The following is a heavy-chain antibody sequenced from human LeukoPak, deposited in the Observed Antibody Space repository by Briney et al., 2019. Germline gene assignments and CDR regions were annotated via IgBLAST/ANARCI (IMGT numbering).Heavy chain of an antibody. J-gene: IGHJ4*02. CDR2: INTGGRNT. CDR3: ARVGKSGSYYYFDY. CDR1: GFTFSTYW. V-gene: IGHV3-74*01. Sequence: GGSLRLSCAASGFTFSTYWMYWVRQAPGKGPVWVSRINTGGRNTGYADSVKGRFTISRDNAKNTLYLQMTILTAEDTAVYYCARVGKSGSYYYFDYWGQGTLVTVSS. D-gene: IGHD1-26*01.